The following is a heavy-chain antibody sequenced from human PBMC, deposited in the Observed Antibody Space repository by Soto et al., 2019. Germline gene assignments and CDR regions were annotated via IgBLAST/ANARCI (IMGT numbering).Heavy chain of an antibody. Sequence: ASVKVSCKASGYTFTSYGISWVRQAPGQGLEWMGWISAYNGNTNYAQKLQGRVTMTTDTSTSTAYMELRSLRSDDTAVYYCARVLVVVISVEAFDYWGQGTLVTVSS. J-gene: IGHJ4*02. CDR3: ARVLVVVISVEAFDY. D-gene: IGHD3-22*01. V-gene: IGHV1-18*01. CDR1: GYTFTSYG. CDR2: ISAYNGNT.